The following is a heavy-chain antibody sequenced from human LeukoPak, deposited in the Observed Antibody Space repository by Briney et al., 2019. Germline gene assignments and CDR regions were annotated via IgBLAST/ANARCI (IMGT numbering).Heavy chain of an antibody. CDR3: AHRTTDYYGSGSYKMDYFDY. V-gene: IGHV2-5*01. CDR2: IYWNDDK. CDR1: GFSLSTSGVG. Sequence: SGPTLVKPTQTLTLTCTFSGFSLSTSGVGVGWIRQPPGKALEWPALIYWNDDKRYSPSLKSRLTITKDTSKNQVVLTMTNMDPVDTATYYCAHRTTDYYGSGSYKMDYFDYWGQGTLVTVSS. D-gene: IGHD3-10*01. J-gene: IGHJ4*02.